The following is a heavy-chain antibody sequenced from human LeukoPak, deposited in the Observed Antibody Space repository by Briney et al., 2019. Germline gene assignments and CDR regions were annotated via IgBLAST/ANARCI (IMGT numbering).Heavy chain of an antibody. CDR1: GGSISSYY. CDR2: IYYSGST. D-gene: IGHD6-13*01. CDR3: ARVGWGGIAAAAP. V-gene: IGHV4-59*01. J-gene: IGHJ5*02. Sequence: SETLSLTCTVSGGSISSYYSSWIRQPPGRRLEWIWYIYYSGSTNYNPSLQSRATISVDTSKNQLSLKLSSMTTADTAVYYCARVGWGGIAAAAPWGQGTLVTVSS.